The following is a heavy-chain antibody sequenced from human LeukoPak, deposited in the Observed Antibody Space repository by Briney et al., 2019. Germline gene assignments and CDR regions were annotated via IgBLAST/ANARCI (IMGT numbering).Heavy chain of an antibody. D-gene: IGHD3-22*01. CDR2: ISSSSSTI. Sequence: RPGGSLRLSCAASGFTFSSYSMNWVRQAPGKGLEWVSYISSSSSTIYYADSVKGRFTISRDNAKSSLYLQMNSLRAEDTAVYYCARESDALVVSLDYWGQGTLVTVSS. CDR1: GFTFSSYS. CDR3: ARESDALVVSLDY. J-gene: IGHJ4*02. V-gene: IGHV3-48*04.